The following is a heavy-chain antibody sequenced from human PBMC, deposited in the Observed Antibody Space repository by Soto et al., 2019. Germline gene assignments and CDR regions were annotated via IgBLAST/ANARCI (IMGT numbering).Heavy chain of an antibody. CDR1: GDSITSGESY. D-gene: IGHD3-22*01. J-gene: IGHJ6*02. V-gene: IGHV4-30-4*01. CDR3: ARDLATMPGRDESRPTDYGMDG. CDR2: IYYSGST. Sequence: SETLSLTCTVSGDSITSGESYWSWIRQPPGKGLEWIGYIYYSGSTYYNPSLKSRISISVDTSKNQFSLKLRSVTAADTAVYYCARDLATMPGRDESRPTDYGMDGWGQGTTVTVSS.